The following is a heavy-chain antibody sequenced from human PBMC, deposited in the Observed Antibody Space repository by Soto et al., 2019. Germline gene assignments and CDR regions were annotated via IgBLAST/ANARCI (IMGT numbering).Heavy chain of an antibody. CDR2: FHYSGIS. CDR1: DASIRGYY. J-gene: IGHJ4*02. V-gene: IGHV4-59*01. CDR3: ARGASNWQYFDY. Sequence: XGTLTLTCTVSDASIRGYYWSWIRQPPGKGLEWIGYFHYSGISNYNSSLKSRVTMSLDTSKNQFSLKLSSVSAADTAIYYCARGASNWQYFDYWGQGALVTGSS. D-gene: IGHD4-4*01.